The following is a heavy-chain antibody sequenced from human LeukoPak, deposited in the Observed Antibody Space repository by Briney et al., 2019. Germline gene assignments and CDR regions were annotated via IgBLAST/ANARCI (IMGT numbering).Heavy chain of an antibody. J-gene: IGHJ3*02. CDR2: INHSGST. V-gene: IGHV4-34*01. CDR1: GGSFSGYY. D-gene: IGHD3-22*01. Sequence: SETLSLTCAVYGGSFSGYYWSWIRQPPGKGLEWIGEINHSGSTNYNPSLKSRVTISVDTSKNQFSLKLSSVTAADTAVYYCARCKGDSSGSSDEAFDIWGQGTMVTVSS. CDR3: ARCKGDSSGSSDEAFDI.